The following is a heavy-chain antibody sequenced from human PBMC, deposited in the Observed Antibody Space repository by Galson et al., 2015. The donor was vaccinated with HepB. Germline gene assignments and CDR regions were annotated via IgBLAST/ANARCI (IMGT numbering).Heavy chain of an antibody. CDR1: GGTFSSYA. Sequence: SVKVSCKASGGTFSSYAISWVRQAPGQGLEWMGGIIPIFGTANYAQKFQGRVTITADESTSTAYMELSSLRSEDTAVYYCARLTYYYDSSGYYFHDAFDIWGQGTMVTVSS. CDR2: IIPIFGTA. J-gene: IGHJ3*02. D-gene: IGHD3-22*01. CDR3: ARLTYYYDSSGYYFHDAFDI. V-gene: IGHV1-69*13.